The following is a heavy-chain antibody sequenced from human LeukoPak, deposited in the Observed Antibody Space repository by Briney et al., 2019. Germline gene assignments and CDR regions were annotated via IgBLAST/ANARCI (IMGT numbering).Heavy chain of an antibody. Sequence: PSETLSLTCTVTGDSISSRSFYWGWIRQPPGKGLEWIGSMYHSGSTFHKPSLKSRVTISVDTSKNQFSLNLSSLTAADTAVYYCARSGLVGGNVYWGQGTLVTVSS. CDR2: MYHSGST. CDR1: GDSISSRSFY. J-gene: IGHJ4*02. D-gene: IGHD1-26*01. V-gene: IGHV4-39*01. CDR3: ARSGLVGGNVY.